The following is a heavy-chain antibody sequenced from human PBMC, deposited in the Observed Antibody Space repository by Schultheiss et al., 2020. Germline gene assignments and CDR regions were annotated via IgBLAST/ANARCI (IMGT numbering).Heavy chain of an antibody. Sequence: SETLSLTCAVYGGSFSGYYWSWIRQPPGKGLEWIGSIYYSGSTYYNPSLKSRVTISVDTSKNQFSLKLSSVTAADTAVYYCARLHDFWGQGTLVTVSS. V-gene: IGHV4-34*01. CDR1: GGSFSGYY. CDR2: IYYSGST. J-gene: IGHJ4*02. CDR3: ARLHDF.